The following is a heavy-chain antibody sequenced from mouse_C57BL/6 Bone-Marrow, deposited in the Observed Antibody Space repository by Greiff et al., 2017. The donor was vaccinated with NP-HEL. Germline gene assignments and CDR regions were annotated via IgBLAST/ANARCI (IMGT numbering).Heavy chain of an antibody. CDR1: GFTFSDYG. Sequence: EVMLVESGGGLVKPGGSLKLSCAASGFTFSDYGMHWVRQAPEKGLEWVAYISSGSSTIYYADPVKGRFTISRDNAKHTLFLQMTSLRSEDTAMYYGARPANWVLFAYWGQGTLVTVSS. CDR3: ARPANWVLFAY. J-gene: IGHJ3*01. V-gene: IGHV5-17*01. D-gene: IGHD4-1*01. CDR2: ISSGSSTI.